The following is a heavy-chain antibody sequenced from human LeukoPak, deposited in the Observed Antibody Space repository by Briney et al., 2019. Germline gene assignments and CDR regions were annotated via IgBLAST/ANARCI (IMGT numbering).Heavy chain of an antibody. CDR2: ISSSSSYI. J-gene: IGHJ3*02. V-gene: IGHV3-21*04. CDR1: GFTFSSYS. Sequence: PGGSLRLSCAASGFTFSSYSMNWVRQAPGKGLEWVSSISSSSSYIYYADSVKGRFTISRDNAKNTLYLQMNSLRAEDTAVYYCARAIAATAFDIWGQGTMVTVSS. D-gene: IGHD6-25*01. CDR3: ARAIAATAFDI.